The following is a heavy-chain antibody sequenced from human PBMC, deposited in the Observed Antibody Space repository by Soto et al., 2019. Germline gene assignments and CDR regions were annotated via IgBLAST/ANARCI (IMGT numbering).Heavy chain of an antibody. V-gene: IGHV3-23*01. CDR3: AKYSTVAGNFDY. CDR2: ISGSGGST. Sequence: EVQLLESGGGLVQPGGSLRLSCAASGFTFSSYAMSWVRQAPGKGLEWVSAISGSGGSTYYADSVKGRFTISRDNSNNTLYLEMNSRGAGDTGVYYCAKYSTVAGNFDYWGQVSLVTVSS. J-gene: IGHJ4*02. D-gene: IGHD6-19*01. CDR1: GFTFSSYA.